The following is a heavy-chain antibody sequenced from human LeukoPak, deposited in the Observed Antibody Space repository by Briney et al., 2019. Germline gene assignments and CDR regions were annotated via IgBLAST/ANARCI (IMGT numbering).Heavy chain of an antibody. V-gene: IGHV3-48*04. Sequence: PGGSLRLSCAASRFTFSSCAMSWVRQAPGKGLEWVSYISSSGSTIYYADTVKGRFTISRDNAKNSLYLQMNSLRAEDTAVYYCASAVQCYDFWSGYPIVDYWGQGTLVTVSS. J-gene: IGHJ4*02. CDR3: ASAVQCYDFWSGYPIVDY. CDR1: RFTFSSCA. D-gene: IGHD3-3*01. CDR2: ISSSGSTI.